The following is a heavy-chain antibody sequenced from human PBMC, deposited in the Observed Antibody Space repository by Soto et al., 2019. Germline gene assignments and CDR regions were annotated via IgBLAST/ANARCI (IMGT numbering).Heavy chain of an antibody. CDR1: GGSISSGDYY. CDR3: ARSSTMVRGDPYYYYGMDV. D-gene: IGHD3-10*01. CDR2: IYYSGST. V-gene: IGHV4-30-4*01. Sequence: SETLSLTCTVSGGSISSGDYYWSWIRQPPGKGLEWIGYIYYSGSTYYNPSLKSRVTISVDTSKNQFSLKLSSVTAADTAVYYCARSSTMVRGDPYYYYGMDVWGQGTTVTVSS. J-gene: IGHJ6*02.